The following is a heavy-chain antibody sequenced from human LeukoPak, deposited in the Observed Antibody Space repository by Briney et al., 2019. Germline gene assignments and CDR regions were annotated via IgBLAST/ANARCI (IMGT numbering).Heavy chain of an antibody. V-gene: IGHV3-30*02. CDR3: AKEEVISGNHGVYFDY. D-gene: IGHD3-22*01. CDR1: GFTFRIYG. J-gene: IGHJ4*02. Sequence: PGGSLRLSCAASGFTFRIYGMHWVRQAPGKGLEWVAFIRYDGNSNYYADSVKGRFTISRDNSRSTLYLQMNSLRAEDTAVYYCAKEEVISGNHGVYFDYWGQGTLVTVSS. CDR2: IRYDGNSN.